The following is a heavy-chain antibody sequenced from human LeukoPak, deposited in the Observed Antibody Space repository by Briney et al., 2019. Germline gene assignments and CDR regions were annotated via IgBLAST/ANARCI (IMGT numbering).Heavy chain of an antibody. Sequence: PGGSLRLSCAASGFTFSNAWMSWVRQAPGKGLEWVGRIKSKTDGGTTDYAAPVKGRFTISRDDSKNTLYLQMNSLKTEDTAVYYCTTDGRGEYQLLINYYYYYMDVWGKGTTVTVSS. CDR3: TTDGRGEYQLLINYYYYYMDV. D-gene: IGHD2-2*01. CDR2: IKSKTDGGTT. J-gene: IGHJ6*03. CDR1: GFTFSNAW. V-gene: IGHV3-15*01.